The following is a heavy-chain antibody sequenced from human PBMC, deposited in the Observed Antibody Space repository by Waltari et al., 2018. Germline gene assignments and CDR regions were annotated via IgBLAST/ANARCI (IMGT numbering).Heavy chain of an antibody. D-gene: IGHD3-3*01. CDR2: IYYRGST. CDR1: GGSISSSY. V-gene: IGHV4-59*01. Sequence: QVQLQESGPGLVKPSETLSLTCPVSGGSISSSYWRWIRQPPGKGLEWFGYIYYRGSTNYNPSLKSRVTISVDTSKNQFSLKLSSVTAADTAVYYWARGGGDFWSGYYYTYYYYYYMDVWGKGTTVTISS. CDR3: ARGGGDFWSGYYYTYYYYYYMDV. J-gene: IGHJ6*03.